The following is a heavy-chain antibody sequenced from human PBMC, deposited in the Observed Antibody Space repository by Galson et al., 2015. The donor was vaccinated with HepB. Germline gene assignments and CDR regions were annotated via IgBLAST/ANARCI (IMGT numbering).Heavy chain of an antibody. CDR2: ISSSSSYI. CDR3: ARDKLPSGWEMVRGAHRWFDP. CDR1: GFTFSSYS. V-gene: IGHV3-21*01. J-gene: IGHJ5*02. Sequence: SLRLSCAASGFTFSSYSMNWVRQAPGKGLEWVSSISSSSSYIYYADSVKGRFTISRDNAKNSLYLQMNSLRAEDTAVYYCARDKLPSGWEMVRGAHRWFDPWGQGTLVTVSS. D-gene: IGHD3-10*01.